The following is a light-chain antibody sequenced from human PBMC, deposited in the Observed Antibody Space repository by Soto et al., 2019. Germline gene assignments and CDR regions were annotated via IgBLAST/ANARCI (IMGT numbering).Light chain of an antibody. CDR1: QSLSSS. J-gene: IGKJ4*01. CDR3: QHRSNWPSVT. V-gene: IGKV3-11*01. Sequence: EIVLTQSPATLSLSPGNRATLSCRAGQSLSSSLAWYQHQPGQAPRLLIYDASNRATGIPARFSGSGSGTHFTLSISSLEPEDFAVYYCQHRSNWPSVTFGGGTKLEIK. CDR2: DAS.